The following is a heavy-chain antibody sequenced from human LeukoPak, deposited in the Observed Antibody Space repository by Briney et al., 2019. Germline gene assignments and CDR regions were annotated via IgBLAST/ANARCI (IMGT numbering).Heavy chain of an antibody. V-gene: IGHV1-69*04. CDR2: IIPILGIA. CDR3: ARDTGPSTPYYYDSSGYYYFGY. Sequence: SVKVSCKASGGTFSSYAISWVRQAPGQGLEWMGRIIPILGIANYAQKFQGRVTITADKSTSTAYMELSSLRSEDTAVYYCARDTGPSTPYYYDSSGYYYFGYWGQGTLVTVSS. CDR1: GGTFSSYA. D-gene: IGHD3-22*01. J-gene: IGHJ4*02.